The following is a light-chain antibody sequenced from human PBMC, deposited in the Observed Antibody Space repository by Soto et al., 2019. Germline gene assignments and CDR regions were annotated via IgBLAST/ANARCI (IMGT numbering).Light chain of an antibody. V-gene: IGKV1-33*01. J-gene: IGKJ5*01. CDR1: QDITNY. CDR3: QQHDNIPPT. CDR2: DAS. Sequence: DIQMTQSPSSLTASVGDSVTITCQASQDITNYLNWYQQKPGKAPKLLIYDASNLEPGVPSRFSGRGFGTDFTFTISSLQPEDFATYYCQQHDNIPPTFGQGTRLEIK.